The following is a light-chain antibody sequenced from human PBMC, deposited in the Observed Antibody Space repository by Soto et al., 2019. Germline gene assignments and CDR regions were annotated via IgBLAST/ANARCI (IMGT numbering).Light chain of an antibody. V-gene: IGKV1-5*03. Sequence: DIQLTQSPSFLSASIGDRVTIACRASQDFSNFLAWYQQKPGKAPKLLIYKASSLESGVPSRFSGSGSGTEFTLTINSLQADDFATYYCQQHNSFSITFGQGTRLEIK. J-gene: IGKJ5*01. CDR2: KAS. CDR1: QDFSNF. CDR3: QQHNSFSIT.